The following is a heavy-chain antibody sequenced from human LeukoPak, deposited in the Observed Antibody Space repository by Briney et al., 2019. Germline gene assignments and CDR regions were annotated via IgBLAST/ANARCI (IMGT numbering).Heavy chain of an antibody. Sequence: SETLSLTCTVSGGSINSNNYFWGWFRQPPGKGLEWIGSISYSGSTYYNPSVQSRLTISEDTSSNQFLLMLTSLTAADTAVFCCARRSSSSGYYYYMYVWGKGTTVTVSS. CDR1: GGSINSNNYF. CDR3: ARRSSSSGYYYYMYV. V-gene: IGHV4-39*01. D-gene: IGHD6-6*01. J-gene: IGHJ6*03. CDR2: ISYSGST.